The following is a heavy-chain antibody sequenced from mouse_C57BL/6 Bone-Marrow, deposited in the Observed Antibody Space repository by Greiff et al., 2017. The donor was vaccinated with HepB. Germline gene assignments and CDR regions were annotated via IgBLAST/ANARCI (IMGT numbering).Heavy chain of an antibody. V-gene: IGHV10-1*01. CDR2: IRSKSNNYAT. CDR3: VRNYYGSALFDY. D-gene: IGHD1-1*01. J-gene: IGHJ2*01. CDR1: GFSFNTYA. Sequence: EVQLVESGGGLVQPKGSLKLSCAASGFSFNTYAMNWVRQAPGKGLEWVARIRSKSNNYATYYADSVKDRFTISRDDSESMLYLQMNNLKTEDTAMYYCVRNYYGSALFDYWGQGTTLTVSS.